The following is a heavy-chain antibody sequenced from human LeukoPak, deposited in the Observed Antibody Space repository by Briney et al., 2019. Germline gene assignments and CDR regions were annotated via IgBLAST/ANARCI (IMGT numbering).Heavy chain of an antibody. CDR3: ARREGNYDIWSGYHRDAFDI. Sequence: GESLKISCKGSGYSFSSYWIAWVRQMPGKGLEWMGIIFPGDSDTRYGPSFQEQVTISVDKSINTAYLQWSSLKASDTAMYYCARREGNYDIWSGYHRDAFDIWGQGTMITVSS. D-gene: IGHD3-3*01. V-gene: IGHV5-51*01. CDR1: GYSFSSYW. J-gene: IGHJ3*02. CDR2: IFPGDSDT.